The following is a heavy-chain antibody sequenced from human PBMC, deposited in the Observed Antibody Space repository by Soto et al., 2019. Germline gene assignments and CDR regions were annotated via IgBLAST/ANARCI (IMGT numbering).Heavy chain of an antibody. V-gene: IGHV1-69*14. J-gene: IGHJ5*02. CDR1: GGTFSSYA. Sequence: QVQLVQSGAEVKKPGSSVKVSCKASGGTFSSYAISWVRQAPGQGLEWMGGIIPIFGTANYAQKFQGSDTMTEDKSTSTADMELSRLRAADTAVYYCARDRASNYGWFYPWGQGTLVTVSS. D-gene: IGHD4-4*01. CDR2: IIPIFGTA. CDR3: ARDRASNYGWFYP.